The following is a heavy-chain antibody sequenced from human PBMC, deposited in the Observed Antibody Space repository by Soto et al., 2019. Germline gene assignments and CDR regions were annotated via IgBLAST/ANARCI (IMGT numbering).Heavy chain of an antibody. CDR2: ISAYNGNT. CDR3: ARDFRPDFWRYEASRIALDP. Sequence: GASVKVSCKASGYTFTSYGISWVRQAPGQGLEWMGWISAYNGNTNYAQKLQGRVTMTTDTSTSTAYMELRSLRSDDTAVYYCARDFRPDFWRYEASRIALDPWGQGTLVTVS. CDR1: GYTFTSYG. D-gene: IGHD3-3*01. V-gene: IGHV1-18*01. J-gene: IGHJ5*02.